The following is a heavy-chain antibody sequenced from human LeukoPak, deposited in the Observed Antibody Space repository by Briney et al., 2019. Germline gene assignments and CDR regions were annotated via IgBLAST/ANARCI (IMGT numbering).Heavy chain of an antibody. J-gene: IGHJ4*02. V-gene: IGHV3-23*01. CDR3: AKNHFDSPTSGAYFDF. CDR1: GFTFSSYT. D-gene: IGHD2/OR15-2a*01. CDR2: ISDPHSGSET. Sequence: TGGSLRLSCAASGFTFSSYTMNWVRQALGQGLEWVSTISDPHSGSETHYADSVKGRFTISRDNSKNMVFLQMNSLRAEDTALYYCAKNHFDSPTSGAYFDFWGQGTLVTVSS.